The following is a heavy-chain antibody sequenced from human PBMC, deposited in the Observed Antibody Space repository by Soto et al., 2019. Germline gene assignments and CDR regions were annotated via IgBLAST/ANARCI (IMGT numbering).Heavy chain of an antibody. D-gene: IGHD2-2*01. CDR2: ISPDGGST. V-gene: IGHV3-64*01. Sequence: EVQLAESGGGLVQPGGSLRLSCAASGFTFSSYGMHWVRQAPGKGLEYVSAISPDGGSTYYANSVKGRFTISRDNSKNTMYLQMGSLRAEDMAVYYCAARYCSSTSCFHFDYWGQGTLVTVSS. J-gene: IGHJ4*02. CDR3: AARYCSSTSCFHFDY. CDR1: GFTFSSYG.